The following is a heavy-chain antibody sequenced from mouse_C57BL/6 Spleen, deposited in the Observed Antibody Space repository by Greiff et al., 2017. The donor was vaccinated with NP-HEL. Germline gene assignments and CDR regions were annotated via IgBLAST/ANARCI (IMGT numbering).Heavy chain of an antibody. J-gene: IGHJ4*01. Sequence: EVQLQQSGPGMVKPSQSLSLTCTVTGYSITSGYDWHWIRHFPGNKLEWMGYISYSGSTNYNPSLKSRISITHDTSKNHFFLKLNSVTTEDTATYYCARGFPYAMDYWGQGTSVTVSS. V-gene: IGHV3-1*01. CDR3: ARGFPYAMDY. CDR2: ISYSGST. CDR1: GYSITSGYD.